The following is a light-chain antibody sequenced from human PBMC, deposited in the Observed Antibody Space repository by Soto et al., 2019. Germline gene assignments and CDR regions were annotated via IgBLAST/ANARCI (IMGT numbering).Light chain of an antibody. Sequence: EIVMTQSPATLSVSPGERATLSCRAGQSISNNLAWYQQKPGQAPRLLIYGASTRATGIPARFTGSWSGTEFTLTISSLQSEDCAVYYCQQYSNWPRTFGQGTKVAIK. V-gene: IGKV3-15*01. CDR2: GAS. J-gene: IGKJ1*01. CDR1: QSISNN. CDR3: QQYSNWPRT.